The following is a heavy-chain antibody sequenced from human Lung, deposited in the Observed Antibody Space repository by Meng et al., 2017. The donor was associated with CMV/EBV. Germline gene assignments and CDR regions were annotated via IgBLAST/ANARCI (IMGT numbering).Heavy chain of an antibody. J-gene: IGHJ6*02. CDR3: ARGGVAAAGSLGYYGMDG. D-gene: IGHD6-13*01. V-gene: IGHV3-48*04. CDR1: GFTFSDYS. CDR2: IRDTTGTT. Sequence: GGSLRLSCTASGFTFSDYSMHWVRQAPGKGLEWISYIRDTTGTTYYADSVKGRFTISRDNAKSSLLLQMNSLSVEDTAVYYCARGGVAAAGSLGYYGMDGXGQGXTVTVSS.